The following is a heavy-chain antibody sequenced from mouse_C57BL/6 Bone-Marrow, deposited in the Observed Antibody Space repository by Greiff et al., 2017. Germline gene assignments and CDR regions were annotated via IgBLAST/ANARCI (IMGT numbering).Heavy chain of an antibody. CDR3: ARPVAWFAY. V-gene: IGHV1-19*01. CDR2: INPYNGGT. CDR1: GYTFTDYY. J-gene: IGHJ3*01. Sequence: EVQLQESGPVLVKPGASVKMSCKASGYTFTDYYMNWVKQSHGKSLEWIGVINPYNGGTSYNQKFKGKATLTVDKSSSTAYMELNSLTSEDSAVYYCARPVAWFAYWGQGTLVTVSA.